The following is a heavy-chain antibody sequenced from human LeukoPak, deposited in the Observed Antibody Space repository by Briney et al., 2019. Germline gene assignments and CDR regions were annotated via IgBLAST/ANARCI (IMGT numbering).Heavy chain of an antibody. Sequence: ASVKVSCKASGYTFTSYYMHWVRQAPGQGLEWMGIINPSGGSTSYAQKFQGRVTMTRDTSTSTVYMELSSLRSEDTAVYYCAREVGAGYSSSRYELSFDYWGQGTLVTVSS. V-gene: IGHV1-46*01. CDR1: GYTFTSYY. J-gene: IGHJ4*02. CDR3: AREVGAGYSSSRYELSFDY. D-gene: IGHD6-13*01. CDR2: INPSGGST.